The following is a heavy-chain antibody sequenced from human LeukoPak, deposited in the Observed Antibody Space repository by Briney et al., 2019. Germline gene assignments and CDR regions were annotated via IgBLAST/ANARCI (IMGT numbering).Heavy chain of an antibody. V-gene: IGHV4-31*03. CDR1: GGSISSGGYY. J-gene: IGHJ3*02. Sequence: PSETLSLTCTVSGGSISSGGYYWGWLRQHPGKGLEWIGYIYYSGTTYYNPSLKSRVTISLDRSKNQFSLKLSSVTAADTAVYYCAREVYDSSTRTSDDIWGQGTVVTVSS. CDR3: AREVYDSSTRTSDDI. CDR2: IYYSGTT. D-gene: IGHD3-22*01.